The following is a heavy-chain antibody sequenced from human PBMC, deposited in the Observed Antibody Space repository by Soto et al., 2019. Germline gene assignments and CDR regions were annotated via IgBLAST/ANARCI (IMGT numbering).Heavy chain of an antibody. D-gene: IGHD2-8*01. CDR1: GFSVNSLN. J-gene: IGHJ4*02. CDR2: ISVSGDNI. V-gene: IGHV3-21*01. CDR3: ARDLGLLKSMFDY. Sequence: PGWSLRLSCLASGFSVNSLNMNGICRAPGRGLEWVASISVSGDNIYYGDSMQGRFTISRDNSKRSVFLDLNSLRVEDTAVYYCARDLGLLKSMFDYWGQGTLVTVSS.